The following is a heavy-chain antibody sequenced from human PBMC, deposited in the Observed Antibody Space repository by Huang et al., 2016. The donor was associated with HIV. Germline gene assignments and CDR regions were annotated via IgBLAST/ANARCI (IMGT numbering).Heavy chain of an antibody. CDR1: GGSFSGYQ. V-gene: IGHV4-34*02. CDR3: ARGLRFCRGGDCFPTHFQH. J-gene: IGHJ1*01. D-gene: IGHD2-21*02. CDR2: INHSGNA. Sequence: QVRLEQWGAGLLKPSETLSLTCAVYGGSFSGYQWTGIRQSPGKGLEWIGEINHSGNAAYKQSLKTRVTITGDMSKNQFSRKRTSLTVTDTAVYFCARGLRFCRGGDCFPTHFQHWSQG.